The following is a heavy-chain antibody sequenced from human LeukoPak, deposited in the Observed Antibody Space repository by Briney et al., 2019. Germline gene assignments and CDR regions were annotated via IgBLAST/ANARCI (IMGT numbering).Heavy chain of an antibody. CDR2: INSRSTHT. Sequence: GGSLRLSCAGSGFTFSSDAMNWVRQAPGKGLEWVSSINSRSTHTAYADSVKGRFTISRDNGSNSLFLQMNSLGVDDTAIYFCARGGGSFSYWGQGVRVTVSS. CDR3: ARGGGSFSY. J-gene: IGHJ4*02. D-gene: IGHD2-15*01. V-gene: IGHV3-21*01. CDR1: GFTFSSDA.